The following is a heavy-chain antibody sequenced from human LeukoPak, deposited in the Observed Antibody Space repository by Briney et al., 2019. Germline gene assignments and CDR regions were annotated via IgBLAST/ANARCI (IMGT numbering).Heavy chain of an antibody. J-gene: IGHJ4*02. CDR3: AKAARSTSGWYED. D-gene: IGHD6-19*01. CDR1: GFTFSSYA. Sequence: PGGSLRLSCAGSGFTFSSYAMSWVRQAPGKGLEWVSAISGSGGSTYYADSVKGRFTISRDNSKNTPYLQMNSLRAEDTAVYYCAKAARSTSGWYEDWGQGTLVTVSS. CDR2: ISGSGGST. V-gene: IGHV3-23*01.